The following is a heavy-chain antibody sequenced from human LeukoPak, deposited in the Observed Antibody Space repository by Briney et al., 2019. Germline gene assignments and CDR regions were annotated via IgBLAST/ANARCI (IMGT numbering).Heavy chain of an antibody. CDR3: ARGANFFGVVENNWFDP. J-gene: IGHJ5*02. Sequence: ASVKVSCKASGYTFTSYYMHWVRQAPGQGPEWMGIINPSGGSTSYAQKFQGRVTMTRDTSTSTVYMELSSLRSEDTAVYYCARGANFFGVVENNWFDPWGQGTLVTVSS. CDR1: GYTFTSYY. V-gene: IGHV1-46*01. CDR2: INPSGGST. D-gene: IGHD3-3*01.